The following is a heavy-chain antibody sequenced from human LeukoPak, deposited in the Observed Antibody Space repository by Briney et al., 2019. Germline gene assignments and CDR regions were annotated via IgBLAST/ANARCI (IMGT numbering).Heavy chain of an antibody. Sequence: GGSLRLSCAASGFTFSSYEMHWVRQAPGMGLEWVSYISSSGSTIYYADSVKGRFTISRDNAKNSLYLQMNSLRAEDTAVYYCARPVLEYDYTLSGYDDAFDIWGQGTMVTVSS. CDR2: ISSSGSTI. CDR1: GFTFSSYE. J-gene: IGHJ3*02. CDR3: ARPVLEYDYTLSGYDDAFDI. V-gene: IGHV3-48*03. D-gene: IGHD3-16*01.